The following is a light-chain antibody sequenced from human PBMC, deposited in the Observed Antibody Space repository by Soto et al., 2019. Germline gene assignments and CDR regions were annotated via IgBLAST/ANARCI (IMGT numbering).Light chain of an antibody. Sequence: SALTQPASVSGSPGQSITISCTGTRSDVGTYNLVSWYQQHPGKAPKLMNYEGSKRPSGVSNRSSGSKSGNTASLTISGLQADDEADYFCCSYAGSWVFGGGTKVTVL. CDR1: RSDVGTYNL. CDR2: EGS. V-gene: IGLV2-23*01. CDR3: CSYAGSWV. J-gene: IGLJ3*02.